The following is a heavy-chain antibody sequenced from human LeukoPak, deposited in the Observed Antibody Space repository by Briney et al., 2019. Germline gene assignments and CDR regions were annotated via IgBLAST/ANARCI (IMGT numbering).Heavy chain of an antibody. Sequence: SETLSLTCAVYGGSFSGHYWSWIRQPPGKGLEWIGEINHSGSTNYNPSLKSRVTISVDTSKNQFSLKLSSVTAADTAVYYCARVHRGYSYGYEDYWGQGTLVTVSS. CDR2: INHSGST. V-gene: IGHV4-34*01. CDR1: GGSFSGHY. CDR3: ARVHRGYSYGYEDY. D-gene: IGHD5-18*01. J-gene: IGHJ4*02.